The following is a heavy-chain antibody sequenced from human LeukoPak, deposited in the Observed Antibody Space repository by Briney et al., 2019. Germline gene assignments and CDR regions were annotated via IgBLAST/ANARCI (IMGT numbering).Heavy chain of an antibody. CDR3: AKQSYARSLGE. V-gene: IGHV3-23*01. CDR2: ANSGGTST. J-gene: IGHJ4*02. CDR1: GFPFSDFS. Sequence: GGSLRLSCATSGFPFSDFSMSWVRQAPGKGLEWISTANSGGTSTYYAESVKGRFTISRDNSKNTLYLQMSSLRVEDTAVYYCAKQSYARSLGEGGPGTLVSVSS. D-gene: IGHD2-8*01.